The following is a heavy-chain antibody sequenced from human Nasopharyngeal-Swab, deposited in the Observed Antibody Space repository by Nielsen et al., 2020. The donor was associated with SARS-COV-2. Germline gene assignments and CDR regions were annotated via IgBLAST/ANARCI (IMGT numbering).Heavy chain of an antibody. J-gene: IGHJ4*02. D-gene: IGHD4-17*01. CDR2: IYHSGST. CDR3: ARERGMTTVTTYPRFDY. V-gene: IGHV4-4*02. Sequence: SETLSLTCAVSGGSISSSNWWSWVRQPPGKGLEWIGEIYHSGSTYYNPSLTSRVTISVDTSKNQFSLKLSSVTAADTAVYYCARERGMTTVTTYPRFDYWGQGTLVTVSS. CDR1: GGSISSSNW.